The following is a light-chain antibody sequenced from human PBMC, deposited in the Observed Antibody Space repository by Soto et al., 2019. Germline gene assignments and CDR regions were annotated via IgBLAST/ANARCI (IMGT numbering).Light chain of an antibody. CDR2: EVS. CDR3: SSYAGSNNAYV. CDR1: SSDVGGYNY. J-gene: IGLJ1*01. V-gene: IGLV2-8*01. Sequence: QSVXTQPPSASGSPGQSVTISCTGTSSDVGGYNYVSWYQQHPGKAPKLMIYEVSKRPSGVPDRFSGSKSGNTASLTVSGLQAEDEADYYCSSYAGSNNAYVFGTGTKVTVL.